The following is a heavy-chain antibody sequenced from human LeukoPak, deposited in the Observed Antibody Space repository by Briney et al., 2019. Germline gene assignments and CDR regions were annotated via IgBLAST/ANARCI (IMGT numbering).Heavy chain of an antibody. Sequence: SETLSLTCTVSGGSISSYYWSWIRQPPGKGLEWIGYIYYSGSTNYNPSLKSRVTISVDTSKNQFSLKLSSVTAADTAVYYCAREGKSWPRLGYYCYYMDVCGKGTTVTVSS. CDR1: GGSISSYY. CDR2: IYYSGST. J-gene: IGHJ6*03. D-gene: IGHD3-16*01. V-gene: IGHV4-59*01. CDR3: AREGKSWPRLGYYCYYMDV.